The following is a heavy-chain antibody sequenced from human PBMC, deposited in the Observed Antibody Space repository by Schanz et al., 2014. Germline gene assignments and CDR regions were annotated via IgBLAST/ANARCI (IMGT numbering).Heavy chain of an antibody. V-gene: IGHV4-39*07. J-gene: IGHJ4*02. CDR2: IYYSGST. CDR3: ARAAGPVDY. CDR1: GASISSDTYY. Sequence: QLQLQESGPGLVKPSETLSLTCTVSGASISSDTYYWGWIRQPPGKGLEWIGYIYYSGSTYYNPSRKGRVTISVDTSKTQFSLMLGSVTAADTAVYYCARAAGPVDYWGQGTLVTVSS. D-gene: IGHD6-13*01.